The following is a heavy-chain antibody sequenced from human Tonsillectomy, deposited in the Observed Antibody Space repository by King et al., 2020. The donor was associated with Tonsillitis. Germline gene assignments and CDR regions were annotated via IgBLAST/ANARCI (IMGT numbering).Heavy chain of an antibody. CDR1: GLTFSDYY. Sequence: VQLVESGGGLVKPGGSLRLSCAASGLTFSDYYMSWIRQAPGKGLEWVSYISSRSTYKNYADSVKGRFTISRDNAKNSVYLQMNSLRADDTAVYYCATSGGYCSSTSCYLGAFDIWGQGTMVTVSS. D-gene: IGHD2-2*01. CDR2: ISSRSTYK. J-gene: IGHJ3*02. CDR3: ATSGGYCSSTSCYLGAFDI. V-gene: IGHV3-11*05.